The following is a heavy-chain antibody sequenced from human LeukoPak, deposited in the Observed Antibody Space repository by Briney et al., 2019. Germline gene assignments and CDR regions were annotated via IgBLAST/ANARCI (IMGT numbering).Heavy chain of an antibody. CDR1: GGSISSSSYY. CDR3: ARDLIRGDSYYYYGMDV. D-gene: IGHD3-10*01. V-gene: IGHV4-39*07. J-gene: IGHJ6*02. CDR2: IYYSGST. Sequence: SETLSLTCTVSGGSISSSSYYWGWIRQPPGKGLEWIGSIYYSGSTYYNPSLKSRVTISVDTSKNQFSLKLSSVTAADTAVYYCARDLIRGDSYYYYGMDVWGQGTTVTVSS.